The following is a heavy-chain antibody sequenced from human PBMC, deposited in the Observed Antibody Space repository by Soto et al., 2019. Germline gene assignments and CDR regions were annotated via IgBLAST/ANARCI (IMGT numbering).Heavy chain of an antibody. Sequence: ASVKDSCKASGYTFTIYYMHWVRQAPGQGLEWMGIINPSGGSTSYAQKFQGRVTMTRDTSTSTVYMEMSSLRSEDTAVYYCAKGLDYYGSGSYSALYYFDYWGQGTLVTVSS. CDR1: GYTFTIYY. CDR3: AKGLDYYGSGSYSALYYFDY. CDR2: INPSGGST. V-gene: IGHV1-46*01. D-gene: IGHD3-10*01. J-gene: IGHJ4*02.